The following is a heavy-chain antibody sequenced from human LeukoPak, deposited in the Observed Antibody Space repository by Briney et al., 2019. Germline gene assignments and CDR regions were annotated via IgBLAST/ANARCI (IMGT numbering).Heavy chain of an antibody. J-gene: IGHJ4*02. V-gene: IGHV3-23*01. CDR3: AKGGAAYSYDY. CDR1: GFTFSDFA. D-gene: IGHD2-21*01. Sequence: GGSLRLSCAASGFTFSDFALRWVRQAPGKGLEWVSGITGNGDNAFYADSVKGRFTTSRDNSKNMLFLQMNSLRAEDTAVYYCAKGGAAYSYDYWGQGTLVIVSS. CDR2: ITGNGDNA.